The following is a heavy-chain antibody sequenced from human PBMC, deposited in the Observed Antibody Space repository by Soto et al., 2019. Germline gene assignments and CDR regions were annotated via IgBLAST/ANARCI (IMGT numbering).Heavy chain of an antibody. CDR3: VRGYRQTGQREC. V-gene: IGHV3-74*01. CDR1: GFTFNRYW. Sequence: GGSLRLSCAASGFTFNRYWMHWVRQSPGKGLVWVSRINGDGSSTSYADSVKGRFTISRDNAKNTLYLQMNSLRAEDTAVYYGVRGYRQTGQRECWGQGTRVTVSS. D-gene: IGHD3-16*02. CDR2: INGDGSST. J-gene: IGHJ4*02.